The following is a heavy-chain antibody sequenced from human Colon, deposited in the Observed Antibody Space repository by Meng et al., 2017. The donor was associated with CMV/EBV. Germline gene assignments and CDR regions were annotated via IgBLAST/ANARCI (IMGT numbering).Heavy chain of an antibody. Sequence: ETLSLTCTVSGASITNNYYYWSWIRQPPGQGLEWLAVIYDTGSRYYADSVKGRFTVSRDESKNTVFLQMNNLRPEDTAVYYCARNRLECGGDCYFADSWGQGTLVTVSS. D-gene: IGHD2-21*02. CDR3: ARNRLECGGDCYFADS. V-gene: IGHV3-53*01. CDR2: IYDTGSR. CDR1: GASITNNYYY. J-gene: IGHJ5*02.